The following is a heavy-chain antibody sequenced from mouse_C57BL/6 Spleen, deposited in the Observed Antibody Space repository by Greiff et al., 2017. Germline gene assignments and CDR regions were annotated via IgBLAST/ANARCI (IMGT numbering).Heavy chain of an antibody. Sequence: DVKLVESGGGLVQPGGSLKLSCAASGFTFSDYYMYWVRQTPEKRLEWVAYISNGGGSTYYPDTVKGRFTISRDNAKNTLYLQMSRLKSEDTAMYYCARQDLGYWGQGTSVTVSS. CDR2: ISNGGGST. V-gene: IGHV5-12*01. J-gene: IGHJ4*01. CDR1: GFTFSDYY. CDR3: ARQDLGY.